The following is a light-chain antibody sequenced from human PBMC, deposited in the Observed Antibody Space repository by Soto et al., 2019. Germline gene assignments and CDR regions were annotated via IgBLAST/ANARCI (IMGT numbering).Light chain of an antibody. J-gene: IGKJ4*01. CDR3: QHYNTYPLT. Sequence: DIQMTQSPSTLSASVGDRVTITCRASQSISSWLAWYQQKPGKASKLLIYKASSLESGVPSRFSGSGSVTEFTLTISSLQPDDFATYYCQHYNTYPLTFGGGTKVEIK. CDR1: QSISSW. V-gene: IGKV1-5*03. CDR2: KAS.